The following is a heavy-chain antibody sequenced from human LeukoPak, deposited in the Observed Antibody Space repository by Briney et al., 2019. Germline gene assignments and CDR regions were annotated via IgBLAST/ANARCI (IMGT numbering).Heavy chain of an antibody. V-gene: IGHV1-18*04. J-gene: IGHJ4*02. CDR3: ARGGARTLPPGY. CDR1: GYTCTSYG. D-gene: IGHD1-14*01. Sequence: ASVKVSCKASGYTCTSYGISWVRQAPGQGVEWMGWISAYNGNTNYAQKLQGRVAMTTDTSTSTAYMELRSLRSDDTAVYYCARGGARTLPPGYWGQGTLVTVSS. CDR2: ISAYNGNT.